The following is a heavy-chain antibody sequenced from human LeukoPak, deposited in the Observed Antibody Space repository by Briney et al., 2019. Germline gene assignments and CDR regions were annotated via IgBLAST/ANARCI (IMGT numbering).Heavy chain of an antibody. Sequence: KPSETLSLTCTVSGGSISSYYWSWIRQPAGKGLEWIGRIYTNGSTYYNPSLKSRVTISVDTSKNQFSLKLSSVTAADTAVYYCARTSLGGAWFDPWGQGTLVTVSS. CDR2: IYTNGST. J-gene: IGHJ5*02. CDR3: ARTSLGGAWFDP. D-gene: IGHD3-10*01. V-gene: IGHV4-4*07. CDR1: GGSISSYY.